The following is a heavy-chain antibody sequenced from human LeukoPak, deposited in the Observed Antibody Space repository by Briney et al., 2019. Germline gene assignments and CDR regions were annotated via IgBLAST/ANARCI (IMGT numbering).Heavy chain of an antibody. CDR1: GGSISSYY. D-gene: IGHD3-9*01. CDR3: AREPYGILDY. CDR2: IYYSGST. V-gene: IGHV4-59*01. Sequence: SETLSLTCTVSGGSISSYYWSWIRQPPGKGLEWIGYIYYSGSTNYNPSLKSRVTISVDTSKNQFSLKLSSVTAADTAVYYCAREPYGILDYWGQGTLVTVSS. J-gene: IGHJ4*02.